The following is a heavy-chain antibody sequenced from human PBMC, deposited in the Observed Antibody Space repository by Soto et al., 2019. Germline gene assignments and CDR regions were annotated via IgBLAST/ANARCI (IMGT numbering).Heavy chain of an antibody. D-gene: IGHD2-2*01. V-gene: IGHV1-3*01. CDR3: ARTDCSSTSCYNYYYYGMDV. CDR1: GYTFTSYA. Sequence: GASVKVSCTASGYTFTSYAMHWVRQAPGQRLEWMGWINAGNGNTKYSQKFQGRVTITRDTSATTAYMELSSLRSEDSAVFYCARTDCSSTSCYNYYYYGMDVWGQGTTVTVSS. CDR2: INAGNGNT. J-gene: IGHJ6*02.